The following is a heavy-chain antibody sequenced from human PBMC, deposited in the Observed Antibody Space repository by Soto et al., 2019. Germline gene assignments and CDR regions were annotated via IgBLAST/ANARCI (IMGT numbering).Heavy chain of an antibody. J-gene: IGHJ3*02. D-gene: IGHD2-21*01. CDR3: ARDQFLDAFDI. V-gene: IGHV3-30-3*01. CDR2: ISNDGSNK. CDR1: GFIFSSYS. Sequence: QVQLVGSGGGVVQPGRSLRLSCAASGFIFSSYSMHWVRQAPGKGLEWVAIISNDGSNKDYVDSVKGRFTISRDNSNNTLSLQMNSLRAEDTAVYYCARDQFLDAFDIWGQGTMVTVSS.